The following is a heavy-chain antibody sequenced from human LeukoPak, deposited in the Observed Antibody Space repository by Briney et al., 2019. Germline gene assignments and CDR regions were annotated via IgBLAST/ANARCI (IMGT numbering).Heavy chain of an antibody. J-gene: IGHJ4*02. D-gene: IGHD3-3*01. CDR1: GYSFTRNW. CDR3: TRSLPGETSGYYYCDY. Sequence: RAGESLKISCQGSGYSFTRNWIGWVRQMPGKGLEWMGLIYPGDSTPRYSPSFQGQVTMSADKSINTAYLEWSSLKASDSATYYCTRSLPGETSGYYYCDYWGQGTLVTVSS. V-gene: IGHV5-51*01. CDR2: IYPGDSTP.